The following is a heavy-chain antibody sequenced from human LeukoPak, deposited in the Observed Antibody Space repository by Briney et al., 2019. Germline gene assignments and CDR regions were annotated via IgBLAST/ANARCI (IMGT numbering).Heavy chain of an antibody. CDR2: LYSDGNT. D-gene: IGHD1-14*01. CDR3: ARGVEPLAANTLAY. CDR1: GFTVINND. J-gene: IGHJ4*02. Sequence: PGGSLRLSCAASGFTVINNDMTWVRQAPGKGLEWVSVLYSDGNTKYADSVQGRFTISRDNSKHTLYLEMNSLSPYDTAVYYCARGVEPLAANTLAYWGQGTLVTVSS. V-gene: IGHV3-53*01.